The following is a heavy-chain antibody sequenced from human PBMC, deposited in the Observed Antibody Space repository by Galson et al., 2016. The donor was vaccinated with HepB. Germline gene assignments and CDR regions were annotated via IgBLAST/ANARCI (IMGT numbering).Heavy chain of an antibody. D-gene: IGHD4-17*01. CDR1: GGSISTYY. J-gene: IGHJ5*02. CDR2: IYYTGNT. Sequence: SETLSLTCTVSGGSISTYYWSWIRQPPGKGLEWIGYIYYTGNTNYNTSLKSRVTISVDTSKNQFSLKLTSVTAADTAVYYCARFASTVTFNWFDPWGQGTLVTVSS. V-gene: IGHV4-59*01. CDR3: ARFASTVTFNWFDP.